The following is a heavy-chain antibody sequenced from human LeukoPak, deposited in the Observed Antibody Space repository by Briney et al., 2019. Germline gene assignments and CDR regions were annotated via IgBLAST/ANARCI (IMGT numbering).Heavy chain of an antibody. V-gene: IGHV1-8*02. D-gene: IGHD1-14*01. CDR3: AREVFSLYRGTTPSFDC. J-gene: IGHJ4*02. CDR1: RYTFFSYD. CDR2: MNPYSGNA. Sequence: GASVNVSCMPSRYTFFSYDINWVRQAPGQGVEWMGRMNPYSGNAGYAEKFQGRVTLTRNTSINTAYMEMNGLTNEDTAVYYCAREVFSLYRGTTPSFDCWGPGALVTVSS.